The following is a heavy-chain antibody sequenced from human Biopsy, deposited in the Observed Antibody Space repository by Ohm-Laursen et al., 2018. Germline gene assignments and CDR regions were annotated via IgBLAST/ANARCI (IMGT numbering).Heavy chain of an antibody. D-gene: IGHD1-1*01. CDR1: CSTFTIDG. CDR3: ARAKLEPVYYYYGMDV. Sequence: ASVNVSCKVSCSTFTIDGISWVRQAPGQGLEWMGCILTENGNTIYAQNLQGRVTLNADPCTSTAYMEVASLRSDDSAVYYCARAKLEPVYYYYGMDVWGQGTTVTVSS. CDR2: ILTENGNT. V-gene: IGHV1-18*01. J-gene: IGHJ6*02.